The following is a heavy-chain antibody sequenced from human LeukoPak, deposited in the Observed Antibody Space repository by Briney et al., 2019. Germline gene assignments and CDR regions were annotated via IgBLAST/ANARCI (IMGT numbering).Heavy chain of an antibody. J-gene: IGHJ4*02. CDR2: ISGSGGST. V-gene: IGHV3-23*01. D-gene: IGHD2-21*02. CDR3: ARDTPNIVVVTAIPDY. Sequence: PGGSLRLSCAASGFTFSSYAMSWVRQAPGKGLEWVSSISGSGGSTYFADSVKGRFTISRDNSKNTLYLHMNSLRAEDTAVYYCARDTPNIVVVTAIPDYWGQGTLVTVSS. CDR1: GFTFSSYA.